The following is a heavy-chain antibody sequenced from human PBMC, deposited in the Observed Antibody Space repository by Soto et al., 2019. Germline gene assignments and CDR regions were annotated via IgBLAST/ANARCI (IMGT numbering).Heavy chain of an antibody. CDR1: GGPISSSNW. Sequence: SETLSLTCAVSGGPISSSNWWSWVRQPPGKGLEWIGEIYHSGSTNYNPSLKSRVTISVDKSKNQFSLKLSSVTAADTAGYYCARVEYSGSYYYYYGMDVWGQGTTVTVSS. CDR2: IYHSGST. J-gene: IGHJ6*02. D-gene: IGHD1-26*01. CDR3: ARVEYSGSYYYYYGMDV. V-gene: IGHV4-4*02.